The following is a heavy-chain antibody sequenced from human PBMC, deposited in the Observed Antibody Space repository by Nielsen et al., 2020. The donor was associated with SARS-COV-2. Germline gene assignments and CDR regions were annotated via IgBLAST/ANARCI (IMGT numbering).Heavy chain of an antibody. CDR2: IKQDGSEK. V-gene: IGHV3-7*03. CDR3: AREPDPKFWSGYYTVLSLGMKYYYYGMDV. D-gene: IGHD3-3*01. CDR1: GFTFSSYW. Sequence: GESLKISCAASGFTFSSYWMSWVRQAPGKGLEWVANIKQDGSEKYYVDSVKGRFNISRDNAKNSLYLQMNSLRAEDTAVYYCAREPDPKFWSGYYTVLSLGMKYYYYGMDVWGQGTTVTVSS. J-gene: IGHJ6*02.